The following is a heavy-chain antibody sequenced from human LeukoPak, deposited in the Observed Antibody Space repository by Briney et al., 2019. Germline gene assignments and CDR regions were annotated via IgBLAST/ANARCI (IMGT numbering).Heavy chain of an antibody. D-gene: IGHD3-3*01. Sequence: GGSLRLSCAASGFTFSSYSMNWVRQAPGKGLEWVSSISSSSSYIYYADSVKGRFTISRDNAKNPLYLQMNSLRAEDTAVYYCARVGGGWSGYCSFNYYYYMDVWGKGTSLTGSS. CDR2: ISSSSSYI. J-gene: IGHJ6*03. CDR1: GFTFSSYS. V-gene: IGHV3-21*01. CDR3: ARVGGGWSGYCSFNYYYYMDV.